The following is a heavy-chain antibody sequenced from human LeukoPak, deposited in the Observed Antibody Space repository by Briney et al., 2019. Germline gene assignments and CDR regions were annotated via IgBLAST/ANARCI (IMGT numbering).Heavy chain of an antibody. CDR3: ARGSPMVRGTTGWFDP. V-gene: IGHV4-59*01. J-gene: IGHJ5*02. D-gene: IGHD3-10*01. CDR1: GGSISSYY. Sequence: PSETLSLTCTVSGGSISSYYWSWIRQPPGKGLEWIGYIYYSGSTNYNPSLKSRVTISVDTSKNQFSLKLSSVTAADTAVYYCARGSPMVRGTTGWFDPWGQGTLVTVSS. CDR2: IYYSGST.